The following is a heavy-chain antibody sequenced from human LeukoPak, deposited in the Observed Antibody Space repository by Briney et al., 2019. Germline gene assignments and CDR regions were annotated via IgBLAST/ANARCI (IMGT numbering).Heavy chain of an antibody. CDR2: IKEDGSIQ. CDR3: ARDVWTGVAVSDY. Sequence: QPGGSLRLSCVASGFTFSSYWMTWVRQAPGKGLECLANIKEDGSIQYYLDSVRGRFTISRDNAKTSVYLQLNSLRADDTAVYYCARDVWTGVAVSDYWGQGTPVTVSS. J-gene: IGHJ4*02. D-gene: IGHD6-19*01. CDR1: GFTFSSYW. V-gene: IGHV3-7*01.